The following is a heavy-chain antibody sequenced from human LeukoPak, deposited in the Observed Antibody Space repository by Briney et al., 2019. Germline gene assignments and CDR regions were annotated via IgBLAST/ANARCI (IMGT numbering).Heavy chain of an antibody. CDR3: AREGPYSGSFDY. CDR1: GGTFSSYA. D-gene: IGHD1-26*01. J-gene: IGHJ4*02. Sequence: ASVKVSCKASGGTFSSYAISWVRQAPGQGLEWMGGIIPIFGTANYAQKFQGRVTITADESTSTAYMELSSLRSEDTAVYYCAREGPYSGSFDYWGQGTLVTVSS. V-gene: IGHV1-69*13. CDR2: IIPIFGTA.